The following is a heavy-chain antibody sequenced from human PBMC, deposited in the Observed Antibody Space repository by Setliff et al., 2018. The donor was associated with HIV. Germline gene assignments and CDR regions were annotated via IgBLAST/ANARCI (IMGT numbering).Heavy chain of an antibody. J-gene: IGHJ6*03. D-gene: IGHD3-9*01. CDR1: GYFFLDSW. V-gene: IGHV5-51*01. CDR3: TRHPLRPGIAGYFYFVDV. CDR2: IYPGDSET. Sequence: GESLTLSCKGSGYFFLDSWIGWVRQMPGKGLEWVAIIYPGDSETRYSPSFEGQVTISVDRSINTAYLQWSSLKASDTAIYYCTRHPLRPGIAGYFYFVDVWGTGTTVTV.